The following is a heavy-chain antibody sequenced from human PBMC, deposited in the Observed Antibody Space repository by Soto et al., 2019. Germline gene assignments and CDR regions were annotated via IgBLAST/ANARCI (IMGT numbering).Heavy chain of an antibody. CDR2: INPSGATT. Sequence: ASVKVSCKTSGYTFTNYYMHWVRQAPGQGLEWMGIINPSGATTTYAQKFQGRVTMTRDTSTSTVYMELSRLRSDDTAVYYCARFRHCSGGSCYSVRDAFDIWGQGTMVTVSS. D-gene: IGHD2-15*01. J-gene: IGHJ3*02. V-gene: IGHV1-46*01. CDR1: GYTFTNYY. CDR3: ARFRHCSGGSCYSVRDAFDI.